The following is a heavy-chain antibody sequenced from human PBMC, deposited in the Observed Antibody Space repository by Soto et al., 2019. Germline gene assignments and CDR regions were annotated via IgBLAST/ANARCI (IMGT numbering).Heavy chain of an antibody. Sequence: SETLSLTCTVSGGSISSRSYHWGWIRQPPGKGLEWIGSIYYTGSTFYKPSLKSRVTMSVDTSKNQFSLKLNSVTAADTAVYYCARFYSDFWSGPDNWFDPWGQGTLVTVSS. CDR1: GGSISSRSYH. V-gene: IGHV4-39*01. CDR3: ARFYSDFWSGPDNWFDP. CDR2: IYYTGST. D-gene: IGHD3-3*01. J-gene: IGHJ5*02.